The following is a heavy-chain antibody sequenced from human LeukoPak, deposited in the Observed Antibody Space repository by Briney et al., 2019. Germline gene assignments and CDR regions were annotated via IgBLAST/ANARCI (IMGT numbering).Heavy chain of an antibody. CDR3: AKVQDIVVVPAAIGY. J-gene: IGHJ4*02. CDR2: ISGSGGST. V-gene: IGHV3-23*01. CDR1: GFTFSSYG. Sequence: GGSLRLSCAAAGFTFSSYGMSWVRQAPGKGLEWVSAISGSGGSTYYADSVKGRFTISRDNSKNTLYLQMNSLRAEDTAVYYCAKVQDIVVVPAAIGYWGQGTLVTVSS. D-gene: IGHD2-2*01.